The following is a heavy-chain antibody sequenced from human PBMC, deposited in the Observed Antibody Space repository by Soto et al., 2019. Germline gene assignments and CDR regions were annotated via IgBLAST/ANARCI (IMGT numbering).Heavy chain of an antibody. V-gene: IGHV3-74*01. CDR3: ARPGVGTLNQ. CDR2: INIDGTNT. J-gene: IGHJ4*02. D-gene: IGHD3-10*01. Sequence: GGSLRLSSAASGFTFSVSWMHWVRQAPGKGLVWVSHINIDGTNTNYADSVKGRFTISRDNAKNTLYLQMNSLRAEDTAVYYCARPGVGTLNQWGQGTLVTVSS. CDR1: GFTFSVSW.